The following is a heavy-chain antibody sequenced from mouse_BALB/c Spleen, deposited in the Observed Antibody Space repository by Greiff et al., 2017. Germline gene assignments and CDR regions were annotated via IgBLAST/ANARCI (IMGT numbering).Heavy chain of an antibody. D-gene: IGHD6-1*01. Sequence: EVKVVESGGGLVQPKGSLKLSCAASGFTFNTYAMNWVRQAPGKGLEWVARIRSKSNNYATYYADSVKDRFTISRDDSQSMLYLQMNNLKTEDTAMYYCVRQPPDYWGQGTTLTVSS. CDR1: GFTFNTYA. CDR2: IRSKSNNYAT. CDR3: VRQPPDY. V-gene: IGHV10-1*02. J-gene: IGHJ2*01.